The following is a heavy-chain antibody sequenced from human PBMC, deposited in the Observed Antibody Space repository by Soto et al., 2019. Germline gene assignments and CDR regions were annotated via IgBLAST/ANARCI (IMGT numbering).Heavy chain of an antibody. V-gene: IGHV1-18*01. CDR2: ISGYNGNT. Sequence: APVEGSCKASGYTITNYGLRWVRQDPGKGVEWMGWISGYNGNTNYAQTLQGRVTMTTDTSTSTAYMERRILRSDDTAVYYCARDISPPKKGIAVRLGWFDPWGQGTLVTVSS. J-gene: IGHJ5*02. CDR3: ARDISPPKKGIAVRLGWFDP. CDR1: GYTITNYG. D-gene: IGHD6-6*01.